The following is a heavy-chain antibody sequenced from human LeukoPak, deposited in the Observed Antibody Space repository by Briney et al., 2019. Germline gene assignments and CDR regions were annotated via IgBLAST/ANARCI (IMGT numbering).Heavy chain of an antibody. CDR1: GGSFSANY. V-gene: IGHV4-34*01. J-gene: IGHJ4*02. Sequence: SETLSLTCAVSGGSFSANYWSWIRQPPGEGPEWIGEINHTGSTTYSPSLKSRVTISVDKSKTQFSLKLTSVTAADTAMYYCARSPTKRVPEDYWGQGTLVTVSS. D-gene: IGHD3-10*02. CDR3: ARSPTKRVPEDY. CDR2: INHTGST.